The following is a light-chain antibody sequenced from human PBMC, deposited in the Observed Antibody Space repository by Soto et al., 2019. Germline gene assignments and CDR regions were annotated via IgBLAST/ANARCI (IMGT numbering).Light chain of an antibody. CDR2: SNN. CDR1: SSNVGRNN. V-gene: IGLV1-44*01. J-gene: IGLJ2*01. CDR3: AALDENLTGFGV. Sequence: QSVLTQPPSASGTPGQRVTLSCSGSSSNVGRNNLTWYHQLPGTAPKVLINSNNQRPSGVPDRFSGSKSGTSASLTISGLQPDYEAEYYCAALDENLTGFGVFGGGTKLTVL.